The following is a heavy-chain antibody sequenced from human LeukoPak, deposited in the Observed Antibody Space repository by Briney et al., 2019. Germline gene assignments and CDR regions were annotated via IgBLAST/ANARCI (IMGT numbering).Heavy chain of an antibody. V-gene: IGHV1-69*06. Sequence: SVKVSCKASGGTFSSYAISWVRQAPGQGLEWMGGIIPIFGTANYAQKFQGRVTITADKSTSTAYMELSRLTSDDTAVYYCARNIWFGESADAFDIWGQGTMVTVSS. CDR1: GGTFSSYA. CDR2: IIPIFGTA. J-gene: IGHJ3*02. D-gene: IGHD3-10*01. CDR3: ARNIWFGESADAFDI.